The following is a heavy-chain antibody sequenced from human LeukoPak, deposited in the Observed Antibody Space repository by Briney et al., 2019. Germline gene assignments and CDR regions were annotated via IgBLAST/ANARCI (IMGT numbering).Heavy chain of an antibody. Sequence: GGSLRLSCAASGFTFSNYAMSWVRQAPGKGLEWVSSISGSGDSTNYADSVKGRFTISRDNSKNTLYLQMNSLRVEDTAVYYCAIGPGGLFHYWGQGTLVTVSS. CDR2: ISGSGDST. CDR3: AIGPGGLFHY. J-gene: IGHJ4*02. CDR1: GFTFSNYA. D-gene: IGHD4-23*01. V-gene: IGHV3-23*01.